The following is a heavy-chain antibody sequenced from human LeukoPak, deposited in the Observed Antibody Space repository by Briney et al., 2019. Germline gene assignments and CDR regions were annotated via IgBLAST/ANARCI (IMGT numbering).Heavy chain of an antibody. CDR3: ARGVGGSYRDPFDY. CDR2: ISAYNGNT. V-gene: IGHV1-18*01. J-gene: IGHJ4*02. CDR1: GYTLTSYG. D-gene: IGHD1-26*01. Sequence: ASVKVSCKPSGYTLTSYGISWVRQAPGQGLEWMGWISAYNGNTNYAQKLQGRVTMTTDTSTSTAYMELRSLRSDDTAVYYCARGVGGSYRDPFDYWGQGTLVTVSS.